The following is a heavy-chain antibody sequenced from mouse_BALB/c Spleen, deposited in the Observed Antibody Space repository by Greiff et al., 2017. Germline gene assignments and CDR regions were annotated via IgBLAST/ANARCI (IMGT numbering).Heavy chain of an antibody. D-gene: IGHD2-1*01. CDR2: ISYSGST. J-gene: IGHJ4*01. Sequence: EVKLQESGPGLVKPSQSLSLTCTVTGYSITSDYAWNWIRQFPGNKLEWMGYISYSGSTSYNPSLKSRISITRDTSKNQFFLQLNSVTTEDTATYYCARAFYGTNAMDYWGQGTSVTVSS. V-gene: IGHV3-2*02. CDR3: ARAFYGTNAMDY. CDR1: GYSITSDYA.